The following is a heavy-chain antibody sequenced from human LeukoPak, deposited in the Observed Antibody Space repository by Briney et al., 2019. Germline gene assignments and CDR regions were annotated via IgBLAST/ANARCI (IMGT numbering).Heavy chain of an antibody. J-gene: IGHJ4*02. Sequence: PSETLSLTCSVSGGSISSSSYFWGWLRQPPGRGLEWIGSISYGGSTHYNPSLKSRATVSVDTVSVDTAKNQFSLKLISVTGADTAVYYCASVASYSGNVYWGQGALVTVSS. V-gene: IGHV4-39*07. CDR3: ASVASYSGNVY. CDR1: GGSISSSSYF. CDR2: ISYGGST. D-gene: IGHD5-12*01.